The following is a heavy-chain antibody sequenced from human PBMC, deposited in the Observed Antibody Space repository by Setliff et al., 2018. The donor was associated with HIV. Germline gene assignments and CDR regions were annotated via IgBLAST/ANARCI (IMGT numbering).Heavy chain of an antibody. D-gene: IGHD3-10*01. CDR3: ARAMKTMVRGVMGY. CDR2: ISAYNGNT. V-gene: IGHV1-18*01. Sequence: GASVKVSCKASGYTFTSYGISWVRQAPGQGLEWMGWISAYNGNTNYAQKLQGRVTMTTDTSTSTAYMELRSLRSDDTAVYYCARAMKTMVRGVMGYWGQGTLVTVPQ. J-gene: IGHJ4*02. CDR1: GYTFTSYG.